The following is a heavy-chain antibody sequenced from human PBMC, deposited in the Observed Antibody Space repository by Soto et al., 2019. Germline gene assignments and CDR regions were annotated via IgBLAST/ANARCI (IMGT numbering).Heavy chain of an antibody. J-gene: IGHJ4*02. CDR3: AGATVTTVGYFDY. D-gene: IGHD4-17*01. CDR1: GLPFSRYA. Sequence: QVQLVQSGGGEVQTGDSLRLSCAAAGLPFSRYAMHWVRQAPGKRLEWVSVISRDGSNEDYVDAVKGRFTISRDNSKNTWYLQMNSLTPEDTAVYYCAGATVTTVGYFDYWGQGSLVTVSS. V-gene: IGHV3-30*03. CDR2: ISRDGSNE.